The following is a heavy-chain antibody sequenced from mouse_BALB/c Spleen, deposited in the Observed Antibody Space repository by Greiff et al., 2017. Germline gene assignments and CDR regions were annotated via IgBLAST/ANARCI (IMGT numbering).Heavy chain of an antibody. CDR3: ARGGFAIQFITTATDAMDY. D-gene: IGHD1-2*01. V-gene: IGHV5-6-2*01. J-gene: IGHJ4*01. Sequence: EVKLVESGGGLVKLGGSLKLSCAASGFTFSSYYMSWVRQTPEKRLELVAAINSNGGSTYYPDTVKGRFTISRDNAKNTLYLQMSSLKSEDTALYYCARGGFAIQFITTATDAMDYWGQGTSVTVSS. CDR2: INSNGGST. CDR1: GFTFSSYY.